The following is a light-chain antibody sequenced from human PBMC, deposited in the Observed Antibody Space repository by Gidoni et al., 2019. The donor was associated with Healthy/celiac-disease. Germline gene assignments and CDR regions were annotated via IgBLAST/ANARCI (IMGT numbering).Light chain of an antibody. CDR1: QSVSSSY. CDR3: QQYGSLWT. CDR2: GAS. Sequence: EIVLTQSPGTLSLSPGERATLSCRASQSVSSSYLAWYQQKPSQAPRLLIYGASSRTTGIPDRFSGSESGADFTLTISRLEPEDFAVYYCQQYGSLWTFGQGTKVEIK. J-gene: IGKJ1*01. V-gene: IGKV3-20*01.